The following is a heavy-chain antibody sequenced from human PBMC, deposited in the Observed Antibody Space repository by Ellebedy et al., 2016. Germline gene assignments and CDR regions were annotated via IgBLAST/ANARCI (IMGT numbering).Heavy chain of an antibody. V-gene: IGHV4-39*07. CDR1: GGSISGSSYF. J-gene: IGHJ4*02. CDR3: ARNAFSSSWYQFDY. CDR2: IHSSGSP. D-gene: IGHD6-13*01. Sequence: SETLSLTCTVSGGSISGSSYFWAWIRQPPGKGLEWIGAIHSSGSPHYNPSLRSRVTLSVDTSENQFSLKLNSMSAADTAVYYCARNAFSSSWYQFDYWGLGTLVTVSS.